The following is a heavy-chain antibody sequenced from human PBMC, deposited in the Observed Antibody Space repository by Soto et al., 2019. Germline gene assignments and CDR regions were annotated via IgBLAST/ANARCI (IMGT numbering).Heavy chain of an antibody. CDR1: GFTFSNYA. J-gene: IGHJ4*02. D-gene: IGHD6-19*01. Sequence: QSGGSLRLSCAASGFTFSNYAMNWVRQAPGKGLEWVSGISGGGSRTYYADSVKGRFTISRDNSMNTLYVQLNSLTAGDTAVYYCAKESGGSSAYYIDCWGQGTLVTVSS. V-gene: IGHV3-23*01. CDR3: AKESGGSSAYYIDC. CDR2: ISGGGSRT.